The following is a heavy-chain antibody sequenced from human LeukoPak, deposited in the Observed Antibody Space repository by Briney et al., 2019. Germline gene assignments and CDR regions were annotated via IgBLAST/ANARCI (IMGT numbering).Heavy chain of an antibody. CDR2: IYPGDSDT. Sequence: GGSLKISCQGSGYSFTKYWIGWVRQVPGKGLEWMGIIYPGDSDTRYSPSFQGQVTISANKSISTAYLQWSSLKASDTAMYYCARHESIQHGRNWFDPWGQGTLVTVSS. V-gene: IGHV5-51*01. J-gene: IGHJ5*02. CDR1: GYSFTKYW. CDR3: ARHESIQHGRNWFDP. D-gene: IGHD6-6*01.